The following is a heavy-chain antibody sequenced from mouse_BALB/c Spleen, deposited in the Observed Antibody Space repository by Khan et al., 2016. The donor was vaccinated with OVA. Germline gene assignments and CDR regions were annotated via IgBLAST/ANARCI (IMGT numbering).Heavy chain of an antibody. CDR2: MNTYTGEP. V-gene: IGHV9-3-1*01. J-gene: IGHJ2*01. CDR1: GYTFKDYV. Sequence: QIQLVQSGPELKKPGETVKISCKVFGYTFKDYVMNWVKQSPGEGLKWMGWMNTYTGEPTYADDFEGRFAFSLETSANTAYLQISSLKDEDTATYFCVRVHGGYWGQGTALTVSS. CDR3: VRVHGGY.